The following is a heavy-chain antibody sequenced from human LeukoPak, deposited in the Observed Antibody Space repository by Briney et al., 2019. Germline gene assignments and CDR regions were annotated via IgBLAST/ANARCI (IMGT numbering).Heavy chain of an antibody. J-gene: IGHJ4*02. CDR3: ARGRGLYYYGSGSYDY. CDR2: VNHSGST. D-gene: IGHD3-10*01. V-gene: IGHV4-34*01. Sequence: SETLSLTCAVYVGSFSGYYWSWIRQPPGKGLEWIGEVNHSGSTNYNPSLKSRVTISVDTSKNQFSLKLSSVTAADTAVYYCARGRGLYYYGSGSYDYWGQGTLVTVSS. CDR1: VGSFSGYY.